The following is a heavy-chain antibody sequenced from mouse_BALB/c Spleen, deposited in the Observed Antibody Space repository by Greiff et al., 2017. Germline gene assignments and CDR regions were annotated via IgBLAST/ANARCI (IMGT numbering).Heavy chain of an antibody. J-gene: IGHJ2*01. CDR1: GYSITSDYA. V-gene: IGHV3-2*02. CDR2: ISYSGST. D-gene: IGHD2-13*01. CDR3: ARVTGGLRGGIDY. Sequence: DVKLQESGPGLVKPSQSLSLTCTVTGYSITSDYAWNWIRQFPGNKLEWMGYISYSGSTSYNPSLKSRISITRDTSKNQFFLQLNSVTTEDTATYYCARVTGGLRGGIDYWGQGTTLTVSS.